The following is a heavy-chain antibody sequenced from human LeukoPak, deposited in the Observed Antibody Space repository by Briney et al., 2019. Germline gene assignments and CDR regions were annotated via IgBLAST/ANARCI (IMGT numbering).Heavy chain of an antibody. D-gene: IGHD6-13*01. V-gene: IGHV5-51*01. CDR1: GYSFTNYW. J-gene: IGHJ4*02. CDR3: ARFLRDFSSWYYFDY. Sequence: GESLKISCKGSGYSFTNYWIGWVRQMPGKGLEWMGIIYPGDSDTRYSPSFQGQVTISADKSISTAYLQWSSLKASDTAMYYCARFLRDFSSWYYFDYWGQGTLVTVSS. CDR2: IYPGDSDT.